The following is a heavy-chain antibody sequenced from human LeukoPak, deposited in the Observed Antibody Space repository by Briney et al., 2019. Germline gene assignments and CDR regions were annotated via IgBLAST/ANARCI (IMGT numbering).Heavy chain of an antibody. Sequence: PSETLSLTCTVSGGSISNYYWSWIRQPPGKGLEWIGYIYYSGSTNYNPSLKSRLTMSVDTSKNQFSLKLTSVTAADTAAYYCARRGFCSSTSCYVFDYWGQGSLVTVSS. CDR2: IYYSGST. J-gene: IGHJ4*02. CDR1: GGSISNYY. D-gene: IGHD2-2*01. CDR3: ARRGFCSSTSCYVFDY. V-gene: IGHV4-59*01.